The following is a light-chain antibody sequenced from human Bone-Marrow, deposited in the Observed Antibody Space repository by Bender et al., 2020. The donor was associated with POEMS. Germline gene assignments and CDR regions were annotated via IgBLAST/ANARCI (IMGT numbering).Light chain of an antibody. Sequence: QSALTQPASVSGSPGQSITISCTGSSNDVGSYNLVSWYQHHPGKAPKLMIYEDTKRPSGVSDRFSGSKSGNTASLTISGLQAEDEVEYYCSSYAGGNTWVFAGGTKLTVL. V-gene: IGLV2-14*02. J-gene: IGLJ3*02. CDR1: SNDVGSYNL. CDR2: EDT. CDR3: SSYAGGNTWV.